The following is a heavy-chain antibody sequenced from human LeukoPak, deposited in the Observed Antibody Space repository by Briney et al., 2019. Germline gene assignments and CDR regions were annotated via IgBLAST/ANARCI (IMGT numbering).Heavy chain of an antibody. Sequence: SGGSLRLSCAASGFTFSSYAMSWVRQAPGKGLEWVSGINDSGGNTYYADSVKGRFTISRDNSKNTLYLQMNSLRAEDTAVYYCAKDPSQRITIFGVVIPYFDYWGQGTLVTVSS. CDR3: AKDPSQRITIFGVVIPYFDY. CDR2: INDSGGNT. J-gene: IGHJ4*02. D-gene: IGHD3-3*01. V-gene: IGHV3-23*01. CDR1: GFTFSSYA.